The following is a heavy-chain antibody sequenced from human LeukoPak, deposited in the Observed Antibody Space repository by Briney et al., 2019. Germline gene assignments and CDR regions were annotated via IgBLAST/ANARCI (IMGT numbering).Heavy chain of an antibody. D-gene: IGHD6-19*01. CDR2: INPNSGGT. V-gene: IGHV1-2*02. J-gene: IGHJ4*02. CDR3: ARGVSSGWYYSYFGY. CDR1: GYTFTGYY. Sequence: ASVKVSCKASGYTFTGYYMHWVRQAPGQGLEWMGWINPNSGGTNYAQKFQGRVTMTRDKSISTAYMELSRLRSDDTAVYYCARGVSSGWYYSYFGYWGQGTLVTVSS.